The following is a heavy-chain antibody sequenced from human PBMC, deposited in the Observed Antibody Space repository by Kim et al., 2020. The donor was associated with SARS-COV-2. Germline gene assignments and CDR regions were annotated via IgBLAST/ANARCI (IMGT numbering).Heavy chain of an antibody. J-gene: IGHJ4*02. Sequence: SETLSLTCAVYGGSFSGYYWSWIRQPPGKGLEWIGEINHSGSTNYNPSLKSRVTISVDTSKNQFSLKLSSVTAADTAVYYCARVRPFWRYSSSSWSGPFDYWGQGTLVTVSS. CDR3: ARVRPFWRYSSSSWSGPFDY. CDR1: GGSFSGYY. D-gene: IGHD6-13*01. V-gene: IGHV4-34*01. CDR2: INHSGST.